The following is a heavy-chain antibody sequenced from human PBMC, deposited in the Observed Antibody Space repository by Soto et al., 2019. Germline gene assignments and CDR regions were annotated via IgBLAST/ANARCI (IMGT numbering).Heavy chain of an antibody. J-gene: IGHJ4*02. D-gene: IGHD6-19*01. Sequence: SETLSLTCAVSGDSISSGYYWAWIRQPPEKGLEWVASIYHTGTTYYNPSLTSRVTISVDTSKNQFSLKLSSVTAADTAVYYCATSRISISVAGETEYCFDYWGQGTLVTVSS. CDR2: IYHTGTT. CDR3: ATSRISISVAGETEYCFDY. CDR1: GDSISSGYY. V-gene: IGHV4-38-2*01.